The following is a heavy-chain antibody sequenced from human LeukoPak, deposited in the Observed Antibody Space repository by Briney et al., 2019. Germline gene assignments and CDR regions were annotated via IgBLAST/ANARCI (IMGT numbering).Heavy chain of an antibody. CDR2: ISSSGTTI. Sequence: GGSLRLSCAASEFTFSNYEMNWVRQAPGKGLEWVSYISSSGTTIYYADSVKGRVTISRDNAKNSLYLQMNSLRADDTAVYYCARDRGFGKSLYYYYGMDVWGQGTTVTVSS. J-gene: IGHJ6*02. CDR1: EFTFSNYE. CDR3: ARDRGFGKSLYYYYGMDV. V-gene: IGHV3-48*03. D-gene: IGHD3-10*01.